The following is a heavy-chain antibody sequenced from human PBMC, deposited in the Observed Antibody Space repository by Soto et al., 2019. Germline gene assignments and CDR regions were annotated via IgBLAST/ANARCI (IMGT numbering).Heavy chain of an antibody. CDR2: ISLNSGTI. CDR3: AKDVGSYYYDTSAYHYDY. CDR1: GFIFEDYA. V-gene: IGHV3-9*01. Sequence: GGSLRLSCVASGFIFEDYAMNWVRQGPGKGLEWVSGISLNSGTIGYADAVKGRFTISRDNAKNSLHLQMNSLRAEDTALYYCAKDVGSYYYDTSAYHYDYWGRGTQVTVSS. D-gene: IGHD3-22*01. J-gene: IGHJ4*02.